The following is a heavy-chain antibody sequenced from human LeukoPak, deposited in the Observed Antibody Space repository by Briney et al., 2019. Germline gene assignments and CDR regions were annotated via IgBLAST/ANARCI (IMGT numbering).Heavy chain of an antibody. CDR1: GFTFSSYA. J-gene: IGHJ6*02. V-gene: IGHV3-23*01. Sequence: GGSLRLSCAASGFTFSSYAMSWVRQAPGKGLEWVSAISGSGGSTYYADSVKGRFTISRDNSKNTLYLQMNSLRAEDTAVYYCASLHRDYHYYYYGMDVWGQGTTVTVSS. D-gene: IGHD4/OR15-4a*01. CDR3: ASLHRDYHYYYYGMDV. CDR2: ISGSGGST.